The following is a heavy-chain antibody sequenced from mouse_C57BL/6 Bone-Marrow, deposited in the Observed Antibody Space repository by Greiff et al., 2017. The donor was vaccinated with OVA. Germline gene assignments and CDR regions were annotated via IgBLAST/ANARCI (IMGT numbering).Heavy chain of an antibody. Sequence: VQLVESGAELARPGASVTMSCQASGYTFTSYTMHWVNQRPGQGLEWIGYINPSSGYTKYNQKFKDKATLTADKSSSTAYMQLSSLTSEDSAVYYCAILGNSPDNWGQGTTLTVSS. D-gene: IGHD2-1*01. CDR3: AILGNSPDN. V-gene: IGHV1-4*01. CDR2: INPSSGYT. CDR1: GYTFTSYT. J-gene: IGHJ2*01.